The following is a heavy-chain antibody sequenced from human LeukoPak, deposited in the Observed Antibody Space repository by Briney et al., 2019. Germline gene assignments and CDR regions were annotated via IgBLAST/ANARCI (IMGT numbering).Heavy chain of an antibody. V-gene: IGHV4-34*01. J-gene: IGHJ4*02. CDR2: INHSGST. CDR3: ARVFYYDSSGYPPLDY. CDR1: GGSFSGYY. D-gene: IGHD3-22*01. Sequence: TSETLSLTCAVYGGSFSGYYWSWIRRPPGKGLEWIGDINHSGSTNFNPSLKSRVTISVDTSKHQFSLKLSSVTAADTAVYYCARVFYYDSSGYPPLDYWGQGTLVTVSS.